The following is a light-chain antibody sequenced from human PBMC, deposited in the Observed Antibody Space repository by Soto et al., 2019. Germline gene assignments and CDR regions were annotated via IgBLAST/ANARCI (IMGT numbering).Light chain of an antibody. V-gene: IGKV3-11*01. J-gene: IGKJ5*01. Sequence: IVMTQSPSTLSLSPGERAPLSCRASQSVGKYLVWYQQKPGQAPRLLIYDASNRATGIPARFSGSGSGTDFTLTISSLQPDDFATYYCQQYNTYSTFGQGTRMEIK. CDR3: QQYNTYST. CDR2: DAS. CDR1: QSVGKY.